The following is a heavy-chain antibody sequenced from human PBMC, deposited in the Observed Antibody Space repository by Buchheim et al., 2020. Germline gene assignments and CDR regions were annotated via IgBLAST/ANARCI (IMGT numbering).Heavy chain of an antibody. CDR2: INHSGST. J-gene: IGHJ5*02. CDR3: AREGPGRGWFRELLPPNWFDP. V-gene: IGHV4-34*01. D-gene: IGHD3-10*01. CDR1: GGSFSGYY. Sequence: QVQLQQLGAGLLKPSETLSLTCAVYGGSFSGYYWSWIRQPPGKGLEWIGEINHSGSTNYNPSLKSRVTISVDTSKNQFSLKLSSVTAADKAVYYCAREGPGRGWFRELLPPNWFDPWGQGTL.